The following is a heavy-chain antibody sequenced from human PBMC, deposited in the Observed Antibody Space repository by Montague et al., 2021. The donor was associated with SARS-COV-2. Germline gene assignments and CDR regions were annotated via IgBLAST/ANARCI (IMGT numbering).Heavy chain of an antibody. J-gene: IGHJ4*02. D-gene: IGHD3-10*01. CDR2: IFYSGST. Sequence: SETLSLTCTVSGGSISTSYWSWIRQPPGKGLEWIGNIFYSGSTSYNPSLKSRVTISVDTSKNQFSLGLTSVTAADTAVYYCARGRFVDYWGQGTLVTVSS. CDR3: ARGRFVDY. CDR1: GGSISTSY. V-gene: IGHV4-59*01.